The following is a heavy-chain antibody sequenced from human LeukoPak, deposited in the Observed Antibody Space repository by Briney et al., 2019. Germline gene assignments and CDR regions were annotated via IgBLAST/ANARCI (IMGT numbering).Heavy chain of an antibody. CDR1: GDSISTYY. Sequence: SETLSLTCTVSGDSISTYYWSWIRQPPGKGLEWIGYIYYRVTSYYNPSLKSRVTMSVDMSTRQISLKLSSVTAADTAVYYCARAVGGDGSGSLWGPGTLVTVSS. D-gene: IGHD3-10*01. CDR3: ARAVGGDGSGSL. J-gene: IGHJ4*02. V-gene: IGHV4-59*01. CDR2: IYYRVTS.